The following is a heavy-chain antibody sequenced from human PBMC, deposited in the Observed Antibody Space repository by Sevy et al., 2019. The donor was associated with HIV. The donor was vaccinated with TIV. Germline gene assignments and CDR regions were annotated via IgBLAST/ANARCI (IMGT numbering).Heavy chain of an antibody. D-gene: IGHD1-26*01. V-gene: IGHV4-39*01. CDR2: IYYSGST. Sequence: SETQSLTCTVSGGSISSSNYYWGWIRQPPGTGLEWIGSIYYSGSTYYNPSLKSRVTISVDTPKNQFSLKLNSVTAADTAVYYCARRSWGRYYFDYWGQGTLVTVSS. CDR3: ARRSWGRYYFDY. J-gene: IGHJ4*02. CDR1: GGSISSSNYY.